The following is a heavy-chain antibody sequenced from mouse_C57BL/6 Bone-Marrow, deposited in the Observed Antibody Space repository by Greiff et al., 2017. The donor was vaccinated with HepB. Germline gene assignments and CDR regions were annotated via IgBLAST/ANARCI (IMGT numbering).Heavy chain of an antibody. CDR1: GYTFTSYT. J-gene: IGHJ2*01. V-gene: IGHV1-4*01. Sequence: QVQLKQSGAELARPGASVKMSCKASGYTFTSYTMHWVKQRPGQGLEWIGYINPSSGYTKYNQKFKDKATLTADKSSSTAYMQLSSLTSEDSAIYYCAREGMITTSFDYWGQGTTLTVSS. CDR2: INPSSGYT. CDR3: AREGMITTSFDY. D-gene: IGHD2-4*01.